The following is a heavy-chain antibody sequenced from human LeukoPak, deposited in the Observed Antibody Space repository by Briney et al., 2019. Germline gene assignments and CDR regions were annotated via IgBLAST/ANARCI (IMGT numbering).Heavy chain of an antibody. CDR1: GFTFSDYF. Sequence: GGSLRLSCAASGFTFSDYFMSWIRQAPGKGLEWVSYISLSGTIYYADSVKGRFTISRDNSKNTLDLQMNSLRADDTAVYYCARSDCSSTSCYFLSWFDPWGQGTLVTVSS. D-gene: IGHD2-2*01. J-gene: IGHJ5*02. V-gene: IGHV3-11*01. CDR3: ARSDCSSTSCYFLSWFDP. CDR2: ISLSGTI.